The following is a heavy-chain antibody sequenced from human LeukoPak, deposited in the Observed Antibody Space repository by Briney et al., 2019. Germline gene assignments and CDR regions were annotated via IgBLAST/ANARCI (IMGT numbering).Heavy chain of an antibody. CDR2: IYTSGST. V-gene: IGHV4-4*07. J-gene: IGHJ6*02. D-gene: IGHD2-15*01. CDR1: GGSISSYD. CDR3: ARERSLRGNYYGMDL. Sequence: PSETLSLTCTVSGGSISSYDWSWIRQPAGPGLEWIWRIYTSGSTNYNPSLKSRVTLAVNTPQNQFSLKLSSVTAADTAVYYCARERSLRGNYYGMDLWGQGTTATVSS.